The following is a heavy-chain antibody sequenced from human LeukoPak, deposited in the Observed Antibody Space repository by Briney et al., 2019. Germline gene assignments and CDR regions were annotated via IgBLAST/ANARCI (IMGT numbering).Heavy chain of an antibody. V-gene: IGHV3-21*01. J-gene: IGHJ4*02. CDR2: IGPTGTDR. Sequence: GGSLRLSCAASGFTFSSCGFNWVRQAPGKELEWVSSIGPTGTDRYYADSVRGRFTISRDNAKNSMYLQMDSLRDEDTAVYYCATETIGRHYDYWGQGTLLTVSS. D-gene: IGHD1-14*01. CDR1: GFTFSSCG. CDR3: ATETIGRHYDY.